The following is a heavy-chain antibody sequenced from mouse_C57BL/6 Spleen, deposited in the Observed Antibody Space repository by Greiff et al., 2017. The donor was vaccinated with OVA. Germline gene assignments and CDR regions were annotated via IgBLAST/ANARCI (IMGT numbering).Heavy chain of an antibody. CDR2: IRNKANNHAT. D-gene: IGHD3-2*02. CDR1: GFTFSDAW. CDR3: TGQLRLRDWFAY. Sequence: EVMLVESGGGLVQPGGSMKLSCAASGFTFSDAWMDWVRQSPEKGLEWVAEIRNKANNHATYYAESVKGRFTISRDDSKSSVYLQMNSLRAEDTGIYYCTGQLRLRDWFAYWGQGTLVTVSA. V-gene: IGHV6-6*01. J-gene: IGHJ3*01.